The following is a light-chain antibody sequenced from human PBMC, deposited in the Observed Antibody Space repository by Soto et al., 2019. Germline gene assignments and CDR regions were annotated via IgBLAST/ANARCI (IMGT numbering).Light chain of an antibody. CDR1: QSVSSSS. CDR3: QQYGSSPQT. CDR2: GAS. V-gene: IGKV3-20*01. Sequence: EIVLAQSPGTLSLSPGERATLSCRASQSVSSSSLAWYQQKPGQSPRLLIYGASSRATGIPDRFSGSGSATDFTLTISRLEPEDFAVYYCQQYGSSPQTFGQGTKLEIK. J-gene: IGKJ2*01.